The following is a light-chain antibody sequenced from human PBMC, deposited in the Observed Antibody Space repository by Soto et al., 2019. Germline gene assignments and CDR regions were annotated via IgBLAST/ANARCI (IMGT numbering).Light chain of an antibody. CDR1: QSISSY. J-gene: IGKJ2*01. Sequence: DIQMTQSPSSLSASVGDRVTITCRASQSISSYLNWYQQKPGKAPKLLIYAASSLQSGVPSMFSCSGSGTDFPLTISSLQPEDFATYYCQQSYSTPPYTFGQGTKLEIK. CDR3: QQSYSTPPYT. CDR2: AAS. V-gene: IGKV1-39*01.